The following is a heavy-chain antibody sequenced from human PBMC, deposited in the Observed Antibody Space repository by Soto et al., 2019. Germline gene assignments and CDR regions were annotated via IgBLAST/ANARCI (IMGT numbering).Heavy chain of an antibody. CDR2: ISYDGSLQ. Sequence: QAQLVESGGGVVQPGRSLRLSCAASGFAFSSYGMHWVRQAPGTGLEWVAVISYDGSLQHYADSVKGRFTISRDNSKNMVILQISSLRAEDTAVDYCVSDRGYGHASVPYSWGQGTLVSVSS. CDR1: GFAFSSYG. J-gene: IGHJ4*02. CDR3: VSDRGYGHASVPYS. V-gene: IGHV3-30*03. D-gene: IGHD5-18*01.